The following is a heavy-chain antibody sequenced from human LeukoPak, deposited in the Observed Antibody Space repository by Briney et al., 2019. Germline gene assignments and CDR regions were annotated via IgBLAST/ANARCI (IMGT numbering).Heavy chain of an antibody. J-gene: IGHJ4*02. Sequence: GGSLRLSCAASGFTFSRYWMNWVRQAPGKGLEWVANIKQDGSEKYYVDSVKGRFTISRDNAKNSLYLQMNSLRAEDTAVYYCARGTVGGFEYWGQGTLVTVSS. CDR3: ARGTVGGFEY. CDR2: IKQDGSEK. CDR1: GFTFSRYW. D-gene: IGHD4-17*01. V-gene: IGHV3-7*01.